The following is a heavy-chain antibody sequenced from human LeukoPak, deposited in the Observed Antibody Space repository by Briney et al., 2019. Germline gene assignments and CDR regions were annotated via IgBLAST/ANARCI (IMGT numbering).Heavy chain of an antibody. CDR2: INPGDSDT. V-gene: IGHV5-51*01. CDR3: ARRPAVAGSHFDY. J-gene: IGHJ4*02. D-gene: IGHD6-19*01. Sequence: GESLKISCKGSGYSFTNYWIVWVREMPGKGLEWIGIINPGDSDTRYSPSFQGQVTISADKSISTASLQWNSLKASDTAMYYCARRPAVAGSHFDYSGQGTLVTVSS. CDR1: GYSFTNYW.